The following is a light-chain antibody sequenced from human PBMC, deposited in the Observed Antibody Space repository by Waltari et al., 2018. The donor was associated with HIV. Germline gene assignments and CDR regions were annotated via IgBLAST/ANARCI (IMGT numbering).Light chain of an antibody. CDR2: NNR. J-gene: IGLJ2*01. V-gene: IGLV1-40*01. Sequence: QSVLTQPPSVSGAPGQRVTISCTGSYSNIGSGYDVHWYQQLPGTAPKLLIHNNRKRPSGAPDRFSGSRSGTSASLAISGLQAEDEANYYCQSYDSSLSGVLFGGGTKLTVL. CDR1: YSNIGSGYD. CDR3: QSYDSSLSGVL.